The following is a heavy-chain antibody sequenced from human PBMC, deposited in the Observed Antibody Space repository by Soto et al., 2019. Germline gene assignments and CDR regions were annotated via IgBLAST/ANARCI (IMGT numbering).Heavy chain of an antibody. CDR3: ARTRYYSDSSASYYFDS. CDR1: GGSISSGGYY. V-gene: IGHV4-31*03. CDR2: IFYSGST. D-gene: IGHD3-22*01. J-gene: IGHJ4*02. Sequence: QVQLQESGPRLVKPSQTLSLTCTVSGGSISSGGYYWGWIRQHPEKGLEWIGNIFYSGSTYYNPSLKSRVTISVDTSKNHFSLKLTSVTAADTAVYYCARTRYYSDSSASYYFDSWGQGTLVTVSS.